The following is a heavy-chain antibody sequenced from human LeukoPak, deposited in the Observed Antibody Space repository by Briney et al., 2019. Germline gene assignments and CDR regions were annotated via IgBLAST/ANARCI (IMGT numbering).Heavy chain of an antibody. Sequence: PGGSLRLSCAASGFTFDDYAMHWVRQAPGKGLEWVSGISWNSGSIGYAYSVKGRFTISRDNAKNSLYLQMNSLRAEDTALYYCAKDLRGIAVAGMSSGFDYWGQGTLVTVSS. V-gene: IGHV3-9*01. J-gene: IGHJ4*02. D-gene: IGHD6-19*01. CDR3: AKDLRGIAVAGMSSGFDY. CDR1: GFTFDDYA. CDR2: ISWNSGSI.